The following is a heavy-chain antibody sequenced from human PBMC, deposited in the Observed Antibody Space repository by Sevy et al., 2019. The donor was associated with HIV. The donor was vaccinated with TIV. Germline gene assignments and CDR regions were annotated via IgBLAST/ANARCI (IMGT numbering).Heavy chain of an antibody. CDR2: IFYSGST. D-gene: IGHD6-6*01. CDR3: ARDRYSSSPWDYFNALDV. J-gene: IGHJ6*02. Sequence: SETLSLTCTVSGGSISSNGYYWSWIGQHPGKGLEWIGYIFYSGSTYYNPSLKSRVSISVDTSKNEFSLKLSSVTAADTAVYYCARDRYSSSPWDYFNALDVWGQGTTVTVSS. V-gene: IGHV4-31*03. CDR1: GGSISSNGYY.